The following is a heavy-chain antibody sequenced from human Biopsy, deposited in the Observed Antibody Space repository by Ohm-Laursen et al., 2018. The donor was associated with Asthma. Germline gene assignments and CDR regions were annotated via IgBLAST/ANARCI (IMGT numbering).Heavy chain of an antibody. CDR2: VNTGNGDT. Sequence: ASVNASCKASGYNFISFAVHWVRQAPGQRLEWMGWVNTGNGDTKYSQKFQGRVTITSDTSASTAYMELRSLRSEDTATYYCARTYYDFLTGQVKDVFGVWGQGTMVTVSS. CDR1: GYNFISFA. D-gene: IGHD3-9*01. V-gene: IGHV1-3*04. J-gene: IGHJ3*01. CDR3: ARTYYDFLTGQVKDVFGV.